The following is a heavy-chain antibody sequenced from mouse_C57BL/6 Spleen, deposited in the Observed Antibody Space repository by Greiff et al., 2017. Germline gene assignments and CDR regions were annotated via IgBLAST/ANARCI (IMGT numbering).Heavy chain of an antibody. CDR3: TFPYDYFYYFDY. D-gene: IGHD2-4*01. V-gene: IGHV14-4*01. CDR1: GFNIKDDY. Sequence: VQLQQSGAELVRPGASVKLSCTASGFNIKDDYMHWVKQRPEQGLEWIGWNDPENGDTEYASKFPGKATITAEPSSNTAYLQLSSLTSEDTAVYDCTFPYDYFYYFDYWGQGTTLTVSS. CDR2: NDPENGDT. J-gene: IGHJ2*01.